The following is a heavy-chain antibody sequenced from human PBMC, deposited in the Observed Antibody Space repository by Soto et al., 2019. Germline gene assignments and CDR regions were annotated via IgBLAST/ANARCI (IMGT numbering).Heavy chain of an antibody. CDR3: AGGPDLRLFDCNFDY. D-gene: IGHD3-9*01. Sequence: GASVKVSCKASGYSFNTYVITWVRQAPGQGLEWMGWINTDNGNTNYAQNLQGRVTMTTDTSTSTAYMDLRSLRSDDTAVYYCAGGPDLRLFDCNFDYGGKGTLVTVPS. CDR1: GYSFNTYV. J-gene: IGHJ4*02. V-gene: IGHV1-18*01. CDR2: INTDNGNT.